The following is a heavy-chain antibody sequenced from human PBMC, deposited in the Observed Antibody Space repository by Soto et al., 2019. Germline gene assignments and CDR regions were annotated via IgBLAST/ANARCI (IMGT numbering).Heavy chain of an antibody. D-gene: IGHD4-17*01. J-gene: IGHJ4*02. CDR2: MNPNSGNT. CDR3: ARGRRRAVTTITYYFDY. Sequence: ASVKVSCKASGYTFTSYDINWVRQATGQGLEWMGWMNPNSGNTGYAQKFQGRVTMTRNTSISTAYMELSSLRSEDTAVYYCARGRRRAVTTITYYFDYWGQGTLVTVSS. CDR1: GYTFTSYD. V-gene: IGHV1-8*01.